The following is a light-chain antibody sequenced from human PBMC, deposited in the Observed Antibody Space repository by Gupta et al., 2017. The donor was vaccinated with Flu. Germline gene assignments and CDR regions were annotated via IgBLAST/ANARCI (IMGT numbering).Light chain of an antibody. V-gene: IGLV2-11*01. Sequence: QSALSHPSSVSGSPGQSVTISCTGTSSDVGCYKYVSRYQQHPGKAPELMIYDVSKRPSGVPDRFSGSQSDNTASLTIAGLQAEDEADYYCCSYTCSHTLVFGGGTKLTVL. CDR3: CSYTCSHTLV. CDR2: DVS. J-gene: IGLJ3*02. CDR1: SSDVGCYKY.